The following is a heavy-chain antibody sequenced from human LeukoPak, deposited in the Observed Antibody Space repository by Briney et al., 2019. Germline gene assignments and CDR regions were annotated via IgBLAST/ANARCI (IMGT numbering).Heavy chain of an antibody. V-gene: IGHV3-30-3*01. J-gene: IGHJ4*02. CDR1: GFTFSSYA. D-gene: IGHD5-18*01. CDR3: ARDGYMYFDY. Sequence: GGSLRLSCAASGFTFSSYAMHWVRQAPGKRLEWVAVISYDGSNKYYADSVKGRFTISRDNSKNTLYLQMNSLRTEDTAVYYCARDGYMYFDYWGQGTLVTVSS. CDR2: ISYDGSNK.